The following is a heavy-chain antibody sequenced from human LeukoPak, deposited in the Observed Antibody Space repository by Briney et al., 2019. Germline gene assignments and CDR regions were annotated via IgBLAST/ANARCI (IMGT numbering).Heavy chain of an antibody. CDR1: GFTVSSNY. V-gene: IGHV3-48*02. J-gene: IGHJ4*02. Sequence: PGGSLRLSCAVSGFTVSSNYMSWVRQAPGKGLEWVSYISSSSSTIYYADSVKGRFTISRDNAKNSLYLQMNSLRDEDTAVYYCARETPEYDWGQGTLVTVSS. CDR3: ARETPEYD. CDR2: ISSSSSTI. D-gene: IGHD1-14*01.